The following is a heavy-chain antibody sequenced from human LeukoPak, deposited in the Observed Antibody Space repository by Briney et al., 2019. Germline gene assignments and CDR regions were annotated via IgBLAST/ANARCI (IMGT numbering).Heavy chain of an antibody. V-gene: IGHV4-59*01. D-gene: IGHD6-13*01. CDR1: GGSISSYY. J-gene: IGHJ6*02. CDR3: ARAPIAAAGKEIYYYYYYGMDV. CDR2: INYSGSA. Sequence: SETLSLTCTVSGGSISSYYWSWIRQPPGKGLEWIGYINYSGSANYNPSLKSRVTISVDTSKNQFSLKLSSVTAADTAVYYCARAPIAAAGKEIYYYYYYGMDVWGQGTTVTVSS.